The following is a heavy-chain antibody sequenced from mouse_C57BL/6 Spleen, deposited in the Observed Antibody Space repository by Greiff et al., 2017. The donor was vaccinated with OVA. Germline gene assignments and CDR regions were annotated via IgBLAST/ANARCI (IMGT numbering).Heavy chain of an antibody. D-gene: IGHD2-10*01. J-gene: IGHJ3*01. CDR1: GFTFSDYG. V-gene: IGHV5-17*01. CDR3: ASYYRNPAWFAY. Sequence: DVKLVESGGGLVKPGGSLKLSCAASGFTFSDYGMHWVRQAPEKGLEWVAYISSGSSTIYYADTVKGRFTISRDNAKNTLFLQMTSLRSEDTAMYYCASYYRNPAWFAYWGQGPLVTVSA. CDR2: ISSGSSTI.